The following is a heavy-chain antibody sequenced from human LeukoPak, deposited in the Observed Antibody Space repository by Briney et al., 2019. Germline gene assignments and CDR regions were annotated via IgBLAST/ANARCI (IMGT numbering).Heavy chain of an antibody. CDR3: ARNSYGYRGSYFDY. CDR2: IWFDGSNK. CDR1: GFTFSSYG. D-gene: IGHD5-18*01. J-gene: IGHJ4*02. V-gene: IGHV3-33*01. Sequence: GRSLRLSCAASGFTFSSYGMHWVRQAPGKGLEWVAVIWFDGSNKYPADSVKGRFTISRDNSKNTLYLQMNSLRAEDTAVYYCARNSYGYRGSYFDYWGQGTLVTVSS.